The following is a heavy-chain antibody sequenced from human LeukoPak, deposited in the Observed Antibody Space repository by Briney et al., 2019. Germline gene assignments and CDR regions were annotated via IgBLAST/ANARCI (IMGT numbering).Heavy chain of an antibody. CDR3: AKDRIVYYDILTGPFDY. CDR2: ISSSGSTI. D-gene: IGHD3-9*01. Sequence: GGSLRLSCAASGFTFSDYYMSWIRQAPGKGLEWVSYISSSGSTIYYADSVKGRFTISRDNSKNTLYLQMNSLRAEDTAVYYCAKDRIVYYDILTGPFDYWGQGTLVTVSS. V-gene: IGHV3-11*04. CDR1: GFTFSDYY. J-gene: IGHJ4*02.